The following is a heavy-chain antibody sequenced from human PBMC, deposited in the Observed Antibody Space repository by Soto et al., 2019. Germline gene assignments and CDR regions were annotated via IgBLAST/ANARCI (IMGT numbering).Heavy chain of an antibody. D-gene: IGHD3-22*01. CDR1: GGSLSSSAYS. V-gene: IGHV4-30-2*01. CDR2: IYQSGST. J-gene: IGHJ3*02. Sequence: QLQLQESGSRLVKPSQTLSLTCSVSGGSLSSSAYSWSWIRQTPGKGLEWLGFIYQSGSTYYNPSLKSRVTLSLGRTMNQIFLKLNSVTAADTAVYYCARELLYFDSDGYSWDDAFDIWGPGTMVTFSS. CDR3: ARELLYFDSDGYSWDDAFDI.